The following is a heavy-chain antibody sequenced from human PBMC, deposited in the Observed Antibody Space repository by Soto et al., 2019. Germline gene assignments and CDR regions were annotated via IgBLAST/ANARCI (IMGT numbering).Heavy chain of an antibody. CDR1: GGSFSGYY. CDR2: INHSGST. Sequence: PSETLSLTCAVYGGSFSGYYWSWIRQPPGKGLEWIGEINHSGSTNYNPSLKSRVTISVDTSKNQFSLKLSSVTAADTAVYYCARGTDGDYVLWWFDPWGQGTLVTAPQ. J-gene: IGHJ5*02. D-gene: IGHD4-17*01. V-gene: IGHV4-34*01. CDR3: ARGTDGDYVLWWFDP.